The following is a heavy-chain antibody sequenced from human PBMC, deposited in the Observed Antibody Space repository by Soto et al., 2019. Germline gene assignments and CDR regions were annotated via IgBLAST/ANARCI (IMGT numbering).Heavy chain of an antibody. D-gene: IGHD1-1*01. CDR1: LLNFNIAW. CDR3: TTMNDRDAFDV. J-gene: IGHJ3*01. Sequence: EEQLVESGGDLVERGGSLRLSCAASLLNFNIAWLSWVRQAPGKGLEWVGRIKNNADGGATDNSAPVKDRFIISRDDAKSTLYLQMNSLKIEDTAMYYGTTMNDRDAFDVWGQGTMVTVSS. CDR2: IKNNADGGAT. V-gene: IGHV3-15*01.